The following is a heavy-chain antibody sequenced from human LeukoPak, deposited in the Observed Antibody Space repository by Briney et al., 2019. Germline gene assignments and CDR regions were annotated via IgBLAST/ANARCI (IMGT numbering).Heavy chain of an antibody. CDR1: GFTFSTYG. D-gene: IGHD4-17*01. J-gene: IGHJ4*02. CDR3: ARADGDYPLPFDY. Sequence: QPGGSLRLSCAASGFTFSTYGMHWVRQAPGKGLEWVAVMWYDGSIKYYADSVKGRFTISRDNSKNTLYLQMSSLRAEDTAVYYCARADGDYPLPFDYWGQGTLVTVSS. V-gene: IGHV3-33*01. CDR2: MWYDGSIK.